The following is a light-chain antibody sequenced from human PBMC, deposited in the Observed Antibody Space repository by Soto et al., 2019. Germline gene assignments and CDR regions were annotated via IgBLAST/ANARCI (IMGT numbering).Light chain of an antibody. V-gene: IGKV3-11*01. CDR1: QTFSSH. CDR3: QQRSNWTPVIT. CDR2: DAS. Sequence: EIVLTQSPATLSLSPGERATLSCRASQTFSSHLAWYQQKPGQAPRLLIYDASKRATGIPARFSGRGSGTDFTLTLSSLEPEDFAVYYCQQRSNWTPVITFGQGTRLEIK. J-gene: IGKJ5*01.